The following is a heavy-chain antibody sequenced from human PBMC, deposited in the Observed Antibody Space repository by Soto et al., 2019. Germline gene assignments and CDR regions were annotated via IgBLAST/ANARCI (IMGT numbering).Heavy chain of an antibody. CDR2: FESGGSI. D-gene: IGHD2-21*02. V-gene: IGHV3-53*01. J-gene: IGHJ4*02. CDR1: GFSVRTNY. CDR3: ARAGVTPHFFDY. Sequence: PGGSLRLSCAASGFSVRTNYMSWVRQAPGKGLEWVSVFESGGSIYYADSVKGRFIISRDYAKNTVYLQMSSLRADDTAVYYCARAGVTPHFFDYWGRGTLVTVSS.